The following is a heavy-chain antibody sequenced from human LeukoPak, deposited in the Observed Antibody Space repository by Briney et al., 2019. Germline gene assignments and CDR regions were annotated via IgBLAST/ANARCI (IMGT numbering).Heavy chain of an antibody. CDR3: ASFGPIAATPHRNWFDP. Sequence: SSETLSLTCAVYGGSFSGYYWSWIRQPPGKGLEWIGEINHSGSTNYNPPLKSRVTISVDTSKNQFSLKLSSVTAADTAVYYCASFGPIAATPHRNWFDPWGQGTLVTVSS. CDR2: INHSGST. V-gene: IGHV4-34*01. J-gene: IGHJ5*02. D-gene: IGHD5-12*01. CDR1: GGSFSGYY.